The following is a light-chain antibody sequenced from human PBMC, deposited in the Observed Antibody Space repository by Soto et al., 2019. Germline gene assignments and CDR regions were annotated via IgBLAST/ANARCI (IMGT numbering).Light chain of an antibody. V-gene: IGLV2-8*01. CDR1: GSDIGAYNF. J-gene: IGLJ1*01. CDR3: YSYAGDYMFV. Sequence: QSALAQPPSASGSPGQSVTISCTGSGSDIGAYNFVSWYQQHPGKAPKLMIFGVTERPSGVPDRFSGSKSGNTASLTVSGLQADDEAVYYCYSYAGDYMFVFGTGTKLTVL. CDR2: GVT.